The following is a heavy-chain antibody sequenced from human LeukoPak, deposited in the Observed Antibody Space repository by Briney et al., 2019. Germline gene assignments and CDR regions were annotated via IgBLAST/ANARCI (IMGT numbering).Heavy chain of an antibody. J-gene: IGHJ4*02. CDR2: TIPIFGTA. V-gene: IGHV1-69*13. CDR1: GGTFSSYA. CDR3: ARDRAEEDCSGGSCYSAGD. Sequence: GASVKVSCKASGGTFSSYAISWVRQAPGQGLEWMGGTIPIFGTANYAQKFQGRVTITADESTSTAYMELSSLRSEDTAVYYCARDRAEEDCSGGSCYSAGDWGQGTLVTVSS. D-gene: IGHD2-15*01.